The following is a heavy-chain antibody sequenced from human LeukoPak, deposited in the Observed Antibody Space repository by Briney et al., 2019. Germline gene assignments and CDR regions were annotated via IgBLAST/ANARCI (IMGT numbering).Heavy chain of an antibody. CDR1: GYTFTGYY. D-gene: IGHD6-13*01. CDR3: ARGIAAAGTARSDY. V-gene: IGHV1-2*06. J-gene: IGHJ4*02. Sequence: ASVKVSCKASGYTFTGYYMHWVRQAPGQGLEWMGRINPNSGGTNFAQKFQGRVTMTRDTSISTAYMELSRLRSDDTAIYYCARGIAAAGTARSDYWGQGTLVTVSS. CDR2: INPNSGGT.